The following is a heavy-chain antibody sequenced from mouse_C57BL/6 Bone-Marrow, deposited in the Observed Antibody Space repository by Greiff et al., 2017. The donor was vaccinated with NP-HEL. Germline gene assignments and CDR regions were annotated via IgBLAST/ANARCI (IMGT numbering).Heavy chain of an antibody. J-gene: IGHJ2*01. V-gene: IGHV1-76*01. Sequence: QVQLQQSGAELVRPGASVKLSCKASGYTFTDYYINWVKQRPGQGLEWIARIYPGSGNTYYNEKFKGKATLTAEKSSSTAYMQLSSLTSEDSAVYFCARSYYMDYWGQGTTLTVSS. CDR3: ARSYYMDY. D-gene: IGHD2-12*01. CDR1: GYTFTDYY. CDR2: IYPGSGNT.